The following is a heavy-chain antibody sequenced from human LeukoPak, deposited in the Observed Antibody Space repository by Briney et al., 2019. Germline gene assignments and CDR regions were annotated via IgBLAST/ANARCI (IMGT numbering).Heavy chain of an antibody. V-gene: IGHV3-30*02. D-gene: IGHD5-24*01. J-gene: IGHJ4*02. CDR1: GFTFSSYG. CDR3: AKENTRDGYRHFHY. CDR2: IRYNENKK. Sequence: PGGSLRLSWTASGFTFSSYGMQWVRQAPGKGLEWVACIRYNENKKYYADSVKGRFTVSRDNSENTMYLQMNSLRAEDTAVYYCAKENTRDGYRHFHYWGQGTLVTVSS.